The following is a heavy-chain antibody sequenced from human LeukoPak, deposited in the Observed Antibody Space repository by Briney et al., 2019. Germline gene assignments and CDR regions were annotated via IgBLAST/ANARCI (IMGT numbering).Heavy chain of an antibody. J-gene: IGHJ4*02. V-gene: IGHV4-4*02. CDR1: GGSISSSNW. D-gene: IGHD3-10*01. CDR3: AREGYYGSGSC. Sequence: SETLSLTCAVSGGSISSSNWWSWVRQPPGKGLEWIGEIYHSGSTNYNPSLKSRVTISLDKSKTQFSLKLTSVTAADTAVYYCAREGYYGSGSCWGQGTLVTVSS. CDR2: IYHSGST.